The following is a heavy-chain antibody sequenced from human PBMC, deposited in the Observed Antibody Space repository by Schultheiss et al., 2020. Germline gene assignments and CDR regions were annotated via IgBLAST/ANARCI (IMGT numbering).Heavy chain of an antibody. J-gene: IGHJ3*02. Sequence: GSLRLSCTVSGGSISSSSYYWGWIRQPPGKGLEWIGSIYHSGSTNYNPSLKSRVTISVDKSKNQFSLRLSSVTAADTAVYYCARHGGGGSYYLRFAFDIWGQGTMVTVSS. CDR3: ARHGGGGSYYLRFAFDI. CDR1: GGSISSSSYY. CDR2: IYHSGST. V-gene: IGHV4-39*07. D-gene: IGHD1-26*01.